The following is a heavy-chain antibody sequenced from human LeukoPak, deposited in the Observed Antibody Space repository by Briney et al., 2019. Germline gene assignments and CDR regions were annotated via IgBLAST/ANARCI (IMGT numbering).Heavy chain of an antibody. Sequence: GGSLRLSCAASGFSFSSYAMSWVRQAPGQGLEWVSAISGSGGSTYYADSVKGRFTISRDNSKNTLYLQMNSLRAEDTAVYYCAKGQNSRGYSRDYWGQGTLVTVSS. CDR1: GFSFSSYA. CDR2: ISGSGGST. J-gene: IGHJ4*02. D-gene: IGHD5-18*01. CDR3: AKGQNSRGYSRDY. V-gene: IGHV3-23*01.